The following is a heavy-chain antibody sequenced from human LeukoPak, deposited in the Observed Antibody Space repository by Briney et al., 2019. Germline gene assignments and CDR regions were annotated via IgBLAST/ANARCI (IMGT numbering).Heavy chain of an antibody. J-gene: IGHJ4*02. D-gene: IGHD5-12*01. CDR2: IYYSGST. CDR1: GGSISSYY. CDR3: ARSGGYSGYDADY. Sequence: SETPSLTCTVSGGSISSYYWSWIRQPPGKGLEWIGYIYYSGSTNYNPSLKSRVTISVDTSKNQFSLKLSSVTAADTAVYYCARSGGYSGYDADYWGQGTLVTVSS. V-gene: IGHV4-59*01.